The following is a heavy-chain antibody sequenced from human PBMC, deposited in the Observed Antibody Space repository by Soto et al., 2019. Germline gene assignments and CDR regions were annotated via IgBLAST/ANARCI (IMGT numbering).Heavy chain of an antibody. CDR3: SRGDATKIVVTTYYAMDV. CDR1: GGTLSNYG. J-gene: IGHJ6*02. CDR2: IIPVFGTA. D-gene: IGHD4-17*01. V-gene: IGHV1-69*12. Sequence: QVQLVQSGAEVKKPGSSVRVSCKASGGTLSNYGISWVRQAPGQGLEWMGGIIPVFGTANYAQKFQGRVTITADQSKSTLYMDVTSTRSKDTAVYYCSRGDATKIVVTTYYAMDVWGQGTTVSVSS.